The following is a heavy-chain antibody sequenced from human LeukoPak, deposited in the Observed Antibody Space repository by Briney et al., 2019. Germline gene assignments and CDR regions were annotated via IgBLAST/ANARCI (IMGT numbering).Heavy chain of an antibody. Sequence: SETLSLTCTVYGGSFSGYYWSWIRQPPGKGLERIGEINHSGSTNYNPSLKSRVTISVDTSKNQFSLKLSSVTAADTAVYYCARDYSYGYFRYFDLWGRGTLVTVSS. J-gene: IGHJ2*01. V-gene: IGHV4-34*01. D-gene: IGHD5-18*01. CDR3: ARDYSYGYFRYFDL. CDR1: GGSFSGYY. CDR2: INHSGST.